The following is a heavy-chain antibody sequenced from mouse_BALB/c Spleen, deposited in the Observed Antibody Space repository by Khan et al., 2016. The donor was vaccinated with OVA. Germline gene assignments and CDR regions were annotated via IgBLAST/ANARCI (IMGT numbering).Heavy chain of an antibody. CDR1: GFTFNNYA. J-gene: IGHJ2*01. V-gene: IGHV5-9-3*01. Sequence: EVELVESGGGLVKPGGSLKLSCAASGFTFNNYAMSWVRQTPEKWLEWVATVSSGGSYTYYPDNVKGRFTISRDNAESTLYLQMSSLRSEDTARYYCARQGGIYDGPFDYWGQGTTLTVSS. CDR3: ARQGGIYDGPFDY. D-gene: IGHD2-3*01. CDR2: VSSGGSYT.